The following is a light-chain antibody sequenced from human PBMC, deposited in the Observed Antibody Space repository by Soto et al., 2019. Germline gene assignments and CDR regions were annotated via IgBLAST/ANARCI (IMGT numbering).Light chain of an antibody. J-gene: IGKJ5*01. CDR2: DAS. Sequence: AIQLTQSPSSLSASVGDRVTITCWASQGISSAFAWYQQKPGKVPKLLIYDASSLESGVPSRFTGSGSGTDFTLTISSLQPEDFATYYCQQFDTYPLTFGQGTRLEIK. CDR3: QQFDTYPLT. V-gene: IGKV1-13*02. CDR1: QGISSA.